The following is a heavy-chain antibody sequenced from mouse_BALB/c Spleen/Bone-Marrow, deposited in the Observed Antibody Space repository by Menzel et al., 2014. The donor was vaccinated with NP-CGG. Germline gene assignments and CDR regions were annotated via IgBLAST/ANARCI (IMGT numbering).Heavy chain of an antibody. CDR1: GFTFNANA. Sequence: EVKLVESGGGLVQPKGSLILSCAAPGFTFNANAMNWVRQAPGKGLEWVARIRRESNNYATYYADSVKDRFTISRDDSQSMLYLQMNNLKTEDTAMYYCVGYPFAYWGQGTLVTVSA. D-gene: IGHD2-2*01. J-gene: IGHJ3*01. V-gene: IGHV10S3*01. CDR2: IRRESNNYAT. CDR3: VGYPFAY.